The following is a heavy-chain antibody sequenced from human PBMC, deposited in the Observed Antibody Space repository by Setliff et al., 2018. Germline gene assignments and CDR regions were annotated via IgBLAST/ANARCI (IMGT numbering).Heavy chain of an antibody. Sequence: ASVKVSCKASGYTFTSYAFSWVRQAPGQGLEWMGWISAYNGNTNYAQKFQGRVTMTTDTSTSTAYMELRSLKTEDTAVYYCTRGSSSWPNWFDPWGQGTLVTVSS. J-gene: IGHJ5*02. CDR1: GYTFTSYA. V-gene: IGHV1-18*01. CDR3: TRGSSSWPNWFDP. D-gene: IGHD6-13*01. CDR2: ISAYNGNT.